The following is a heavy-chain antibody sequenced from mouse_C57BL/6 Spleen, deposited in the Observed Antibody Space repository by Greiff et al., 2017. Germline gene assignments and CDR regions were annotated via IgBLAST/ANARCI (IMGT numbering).Heavy chain of an antibody. D-gene: IGHD2-5*01. J-gene: IGHJ2*01. CDR1: GYTFTSYW. CDR3: ARRGNSNPDY. V-gene: IGHV1-59*01. CDR2: IDPSDSYT. Sequence: VQLQQPGAELVRPGTSVKLSCKASGYTFTSYWMHWVKQRPGQGLEWIGVIDPSDSYTNYNQKFKGKATLTVDTSSSTAYMQLSSLTSEDSAVYYCARRGNSNPDYWGQGTTLTVSS.